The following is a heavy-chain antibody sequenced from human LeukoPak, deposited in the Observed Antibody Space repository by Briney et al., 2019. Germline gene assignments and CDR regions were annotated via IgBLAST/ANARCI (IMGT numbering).Heavy chain of an antibody. Sequence: SETLSLTCAVYGGSFSGYYWSWIRQPPGKGLEWIGEINHSGSTNYNPSLKSRVIISVDTSKNQFSLKLSSVTAADTAVYYCARRDSSGYYFSGYWGQGTLVTVSS. J-gene: IGHJ4*02. CDR2: INHSGST. CDR1: GGSFSGYY. CDR3: ARRDSSGYYFSGY. D-gene: IGHD3-22*01. V-gene: IGHV4-34*01.